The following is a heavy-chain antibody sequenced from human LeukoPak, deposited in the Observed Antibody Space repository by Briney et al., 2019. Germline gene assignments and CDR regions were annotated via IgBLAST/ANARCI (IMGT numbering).Heavy chain of an antibody. V-gene: IGHV4-59*08. CDR3: ARHGDPYYDILTGYYSGLSVGD. D-gene: IGHD3-9*01. J-gene: IGHJ4*02. Sequence: SETLSLTCTVSGGSISSYYWSWIRQPPGKGLEWIGYIYYNGRTNSNPSLKSRATISVDTSKNQFSLKLSSVTAADTAVYYCARHGDPYYDILTGYYSGLSVGDWGQGTLVTVSS. CDR1: GGSISSYY. CDR2: IYYNGRT.